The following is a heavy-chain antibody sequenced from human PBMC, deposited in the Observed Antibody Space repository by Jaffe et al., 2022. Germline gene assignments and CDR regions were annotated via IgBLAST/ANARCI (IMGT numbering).Heavy chain of an antibody. Sequence: EVQLVESGGVVVQPGGSLRLSCAASGFTFDDYAMHWVRQAPGKGLEWVSLISWDGGSTYYADSVKGRFTISRDNSKNSLYLQMNSLRAEDTALYYCAKEGLTTAFRGYYFDYWGQGTLVTVSS. CDR2: ISWDGGST. CDR3: AKEGLTTAFRGYYFDY. CDR1: GFTFDDYA. V-gene: IGHV3-43D*04. J-gene: IGHJ4*02. D-gene: IGHD4-17*01.